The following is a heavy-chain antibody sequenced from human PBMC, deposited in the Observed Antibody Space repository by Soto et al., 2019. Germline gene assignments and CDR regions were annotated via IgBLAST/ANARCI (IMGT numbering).Heavy chain of an antibody. CDR1: GFTFSSYW. J-gene: IGHJ6*03. Sequence: PGGSLRLSCAASGFTFSSYWMSWVRQAPGKGLEWVANIKQDGSEKYYVDSVKGRFTISRDNAKNSLYLQMNSLRAEDTAVYYCARDPQYYDFWNDYMDVWGKGTTVTVSS. V-gene: IGHV3-7*01. CDR2: IKQDGSEK. CDR3: ARDPQYYDFWNDYMDV. D-gene: IGHD3-3*01.